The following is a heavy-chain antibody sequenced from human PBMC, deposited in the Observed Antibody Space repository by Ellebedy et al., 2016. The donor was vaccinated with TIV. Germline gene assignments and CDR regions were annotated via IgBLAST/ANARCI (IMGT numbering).Heavy chain of an antibody. CDR3: ASLGYTSSWSSNTPSDS. CDR1: GFPFDSYV. J-gene: IGHJ4*02. D-gene: IGHD6-13*01. V-gene: IGHV3-30*04. CDR2: ISYDGSNK. Sequence: PGGSLRLSCAASGFPFDSYVMNWVRQAPGKGLEWVALISYDGSNKYFADSVQGRFTISRDNSQNTLYLLMNSLRTEDTAVYYCASLGYTSSWSSNTPSDSWGQGTLVTVSS.